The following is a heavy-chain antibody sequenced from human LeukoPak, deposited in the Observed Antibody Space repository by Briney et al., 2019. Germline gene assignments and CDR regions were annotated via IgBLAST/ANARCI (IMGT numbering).Heavy chain of an antibody. CDR2: IYYSGST. J-gene: IGHJ4*02. CDR3: ARGRGATDY. CDR1: GGSFSGYY. D-gene: IGHD1-26*01. V-gene: IGHV4-59*01. Sequence: PSETLSLTCAVYGGSFSGYYWSWIRQPPGKGLEWIGYIYYSGSTNYNPSLKSRVTISVDTSKNQFSLKLSSVTAADTAVYYCARGRGATDYWGQGTLVTVSS.